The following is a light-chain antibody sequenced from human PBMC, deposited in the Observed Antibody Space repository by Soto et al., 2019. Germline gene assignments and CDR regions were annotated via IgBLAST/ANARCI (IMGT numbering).Light chain of an antibody. CDR2: EVS. V-gene: IGLV2-23*02. Sequence: QSALTQPASVSGSPGQSITISCTGTSSDVGSYNLVSWYQQHPGKAPKLMIYEVSKRPSGISDRFSGSKSGSTASLTISGLQADDEADYYCCSYSGTSTHTVFGGGTQLTVL. J-gene: IGLJ7*01. CDR1: SSDVGSYNL. CDR3: CSYSGTSTHTV.